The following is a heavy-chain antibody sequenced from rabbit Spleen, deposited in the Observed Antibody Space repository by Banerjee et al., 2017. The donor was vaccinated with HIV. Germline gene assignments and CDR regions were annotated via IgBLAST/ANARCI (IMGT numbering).Heavy chain of an antibody. CDR3: ARDLASVVGWNFNL. CDR1: GFDLSNYYY. CDR2: IYTGGSGGI. Sequence: QEQLEESGGGLVKPEGSLTLTCKASGFDLSNYYYMYWVRQAPGKGLEWIGCIYTGGSGGIYYASWAEGRFTISRTSSTTVTLQMTSLTAADTATYFCARDLASVVGWNFNLWGQGTLVTVS. D-gene: IGHD3-1*01. V-gene: IGHV1S45*01. J-gene: IGHJ4*01.